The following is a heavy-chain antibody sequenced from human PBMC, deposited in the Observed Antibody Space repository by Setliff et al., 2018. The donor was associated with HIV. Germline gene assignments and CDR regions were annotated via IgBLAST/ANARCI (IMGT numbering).Heavy chain of an antibody. CDR1: GGSISGYY. CDR3: ARDTAFLKEGTEY. D-gene: IGHD5-18*01. V-gene: IGHV4-4*08. CDR2: IYSSGNT. J-gene: IGHJ4*02. Sequence: SETLSLTCTVSGGSISGYYCNWIRQPPGKALQSIGYIYSSGNTYHNPSLKSRVTISVDTSKNQCSLRLSSVSAADTAVYFCARDTAFLKEGTEYWGQGTLVTVSS.